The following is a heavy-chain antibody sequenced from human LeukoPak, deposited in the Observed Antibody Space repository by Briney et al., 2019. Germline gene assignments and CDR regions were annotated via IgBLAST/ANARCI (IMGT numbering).Heavy chain of an antibody. J-gene: IGHJ4*02. CDR3: EGYYDSSGYCRDY. V-gene: IGHV3-30-3*01. CDR2: ISYDGSNT. Sequence: GGSLRLSCAASGFTFSSYAMHWVRQAPGKGLEWVAVISYDGSNTYYADSVKGRFTISRDNSKNTLYLQMNSLRAEDTAVYYCEGYYDSSGYCRDYWGQGTLVTVSS. CDR1: GFTFSSYA. D-gene: IGHD3-22*01.